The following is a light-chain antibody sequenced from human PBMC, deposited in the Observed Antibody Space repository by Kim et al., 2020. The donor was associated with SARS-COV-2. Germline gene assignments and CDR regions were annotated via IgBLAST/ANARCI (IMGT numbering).Light chain of an antibody. CDR3: QQYNTWWT. V-gene: IGKV3-15*01. Sequence: SVSPGERATLACRASQSISTNLAWYQQKPGQVPRLLIYGASTRASGIPARFSGSGSGTEFTLTISSLQSEDFATYYCQQYNTWWTFGQGTKVDIK. CDR2: GAS. J-gene: IGKJ1*01. CDR1: QSISTN.